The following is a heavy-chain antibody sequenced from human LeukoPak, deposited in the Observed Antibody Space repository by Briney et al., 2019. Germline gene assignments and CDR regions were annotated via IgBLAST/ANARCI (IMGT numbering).Heavy chain of an antibody. J-gene: IGHJ5*02. CDR3: ARGPVYGDYVGNWFDP. D-gene: IGHD4-17*01. Sequence: GASVKVSCKASGYTFTSYYMHWVRQAPGQGLEWMGIINPSGGSTSYAQKFQGRVTMTRDMSTSTVYMELSSLRSEDTAVYYCARGPVYGDYVGNWFDPWGQGTLVTVSS. V-gene: IGHV1-46*01. CDR1: GYTFTSYY. CDR2: INPSGGST.